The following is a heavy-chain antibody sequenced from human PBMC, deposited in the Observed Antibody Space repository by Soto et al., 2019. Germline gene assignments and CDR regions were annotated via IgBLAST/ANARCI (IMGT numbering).Heavy chain of an antibody. V-gene: IGHV1-69*08. D-gene: IGHD6-25*01. CDR3: ARSGLRHPHHPYLYYGVAV. CDR1: GDTFSRSS. J-gene: IGHJ6*02. CDR2: IIPLLGTT. Sequence: SVKVSCKASGDTFSRSSIIWVRQAPGQGLEYMATIIPLLGTTYYADAFQGRVTITADRSTKMVYMEVISPSSDDTAVYFCARSGLRHPHHPYLYYGVAVWGQ.